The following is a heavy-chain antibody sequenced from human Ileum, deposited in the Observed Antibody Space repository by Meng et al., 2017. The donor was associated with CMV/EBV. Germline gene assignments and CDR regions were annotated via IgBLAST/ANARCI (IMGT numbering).Heavy chain of an antibody. CDR2: IDTDGTVT. D-gene: IGHD1-14*01. V-gene: IGHV3-74*03. CDR1: GFTFSYYW. CDR3: VRDLVGNRDS. Sequence: VQLVESGGGLVRPGGSLRLSVADSGFTFSYYWMHWVSQAPGEGPVWVSRIDTDGTVTSYAESVRGRFTISRDNSKNTLYLQMHDLRAGDSGVYYCVRDLVGNRDSWGHGTLVTVSS. J-gene: IGHJ5*01.